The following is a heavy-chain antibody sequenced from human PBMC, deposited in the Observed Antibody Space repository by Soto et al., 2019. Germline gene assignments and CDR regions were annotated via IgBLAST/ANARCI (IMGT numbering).Heavy chain of an antibody. CDR1: GGSISSYY. Sequence: SETLSLTCTVSGGSISSYYWSWIRQPPGKGLEWIGYIYYTGRTNYNPSLKSRVTFSVDTSKNQFSLRLSSVTAADTAVYYCARGAPAYSNGWGHGTLVTVSS. J-gene: IGHJ4*01. CDR2: IYYTGRT. V-gene: IGHV4-59*08. D-gene: IGHD5-18*01. CDR3: ARGAPAYSNG.